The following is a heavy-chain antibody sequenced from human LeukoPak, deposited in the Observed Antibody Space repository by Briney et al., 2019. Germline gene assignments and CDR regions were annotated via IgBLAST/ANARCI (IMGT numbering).Heavy chain of an antibody. CDR2: INPSGGCA. J-gene: IGHJ4*02. CDR3: AREVVAAAGYFDY. V-gene: IGHV1-46*01. Sequence: ASVKVSCKASGYTFTSYYMHWVRQAPGQGLEWMGIINPSGGCASYAQKFQGRVTMTRDTSTSTVYMELSSLRSEDTAVYYCAREVVAAAGYFDYWGQGTLVTVSS. CDR1: GYTFTSYY. D-gene: IGHD2-15*01.